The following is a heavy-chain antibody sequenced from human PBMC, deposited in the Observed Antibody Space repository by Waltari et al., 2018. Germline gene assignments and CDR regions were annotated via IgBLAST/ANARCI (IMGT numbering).Heavy chain of an antibody. Sequence: QLVESGGGLVQPGGSLRLSCSASGFGFSKSAMHWVRQAPGKGLEYVSTISSNGGNTYYADSVKDRFTISRDNSKNSLYLQMSNLRPEDTALYYCVKGKEVAGNDSWGQGAPVTVSS. D-gene: IGHD6-19*01. J-gene: IGHJ4*02. CDR3: VKGKEVAGNDS. CDR2: ISSNGGNT. CDR1: GFGFSKSA. V-gene: IGHV3-64D*08.